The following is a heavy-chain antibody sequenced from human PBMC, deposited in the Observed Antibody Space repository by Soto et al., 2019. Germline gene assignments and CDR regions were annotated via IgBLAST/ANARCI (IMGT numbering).Heavy chain of an antibody. CDR2: ISYDGSNK. CDR3: ARAGYSSSSVDYYYYGMDV. J-gene: IGHJ6*02. CDR1: GFTFSSYA. D-gene: IGHD6-6*01. Sequence: PGGSLRLSCAASGFTFSSYAMHWVRQAPGKGLEWVAVISYDGSNKYYADSVKGRFTISRDNSKNTLYLQMNSLRAEDTAVYYCARAGYSSSSVDYYYYGMDVWGQGTTVTVSS. V-gene: IGHV3-30-3*01.